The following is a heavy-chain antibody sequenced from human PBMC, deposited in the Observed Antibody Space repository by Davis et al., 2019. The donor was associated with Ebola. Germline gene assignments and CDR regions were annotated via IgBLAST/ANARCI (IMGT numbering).Heavy chain of an antibody. CDR3: ARRSGTVGD. CDR1: GYSISSGYY. Sequence: GSLRLSCTVSGYSISSGYYWGWIRQPPGKGLEWIGSIYHSGSTYYNPSLKSRVTISVDTSKNQFSLKLSSVTAADTAVYYCARRSGTVGDWGQGTLVTVSS. V-gene: IGHV4-38-2*02. CDR2: IYHSGST. J-gene: IGHJ4*02. D-gene: IGHD1-26*01.